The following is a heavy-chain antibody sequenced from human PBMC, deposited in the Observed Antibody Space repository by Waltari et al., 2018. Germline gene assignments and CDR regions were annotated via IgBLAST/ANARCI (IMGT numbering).Heavy chain of an antibody. Sequence: QITLKESGPTLVKPTQTLTLTCTFSGFSLSTSGVGVGWIRQPPGKALEWLALIYWDDDKRYSPSLKSRLTITKDTSKNQVVLTMTNMDPVDTATYYCARAYYYDSSGYYDDAFDIWGQGTMVTVSS. CDR2: IYWDDDK. CDR3: ARAYYYDSSGYYDDAFDI. D-gene: IGHD3-22*01. V-gene: IGHV2-5*02. J-gene: IGHJ3*02. CDR1: GFSLSTSGVG.